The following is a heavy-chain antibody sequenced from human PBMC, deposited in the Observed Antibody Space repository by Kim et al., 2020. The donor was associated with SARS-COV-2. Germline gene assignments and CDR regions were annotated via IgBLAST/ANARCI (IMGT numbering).Heavy chain of an antibody. D-gene: IGHD1-1*01. CDR1: GGSISSSSYY. J-gene: IGHJ4*02. CDR3: ARHTPPWKQIPDY. V-gene: IGHV4-39*01. CDR2: IYYSGST. Sequence: SETLSLTCTVSGGSISSSSYYWGWIRQPPGKGLEWIGSIYYSGSTYYNPSLKSRVTISVDTSKNQFSLKLSSVTAADTAVYYCARHTPPWKQIPDYWGQGTLVTVSS.